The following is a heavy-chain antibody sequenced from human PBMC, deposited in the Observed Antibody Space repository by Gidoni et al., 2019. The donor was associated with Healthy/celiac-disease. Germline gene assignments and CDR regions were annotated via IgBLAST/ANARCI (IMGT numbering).Heavy chain of an antibody. Sequence: QGQLAQSGAEVKKPGASVKVSCKATGYTFTSYDINGVRQATGQGLEWMGWMNPNSGNTGYAQKFQGRVTMTRNTSISTAYMELSSLRSEDTAVYYCAGSSSGYSANDYWGQGTLVTVSS. D-gene: IGHD3-22*01. CDR1: GYTFTSYD. CDR3: AGSSSGYSANDY. J-gene: IGHJ4*02. V-gene: IGHV1-8*01. CDR2: MNPNSGNT.